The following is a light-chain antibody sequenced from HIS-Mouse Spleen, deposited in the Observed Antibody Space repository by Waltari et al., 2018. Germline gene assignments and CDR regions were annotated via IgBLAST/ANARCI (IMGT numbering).Light chain of an antibody. CDR2: DVS. J-gene: IGLJ3*02. CDR1: SMYVGGYNY. V-gene: IGLV2-14*03. Sequence: QSALTQPASVSGSPGQSTTISCTGTSMYVGGYNYLPWYQQHPGKAPKLIIYDVSNRPSGVSNRFSGSKSGNTASLTISGLQAEDEADYYCSSYTSSSTRVFGGGTKLTVL. CDR3: SSYTSSSTRV.